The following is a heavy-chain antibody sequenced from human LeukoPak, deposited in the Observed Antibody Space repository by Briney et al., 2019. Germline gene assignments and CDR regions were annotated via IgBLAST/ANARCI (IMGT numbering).Heavy chain of an antibody. CDR2: IYYSGST. Sequence: PSETLSLTCTVSGGSISSGSYYWVWIRQPPGKGLEWIGSIYYSGSTYYNPSLKSRVTISVDTSKNQFSLKLSSVTAADTAVYYCAITGPEDYWGQGTLVTVSS. V-gene: IGHV4-39*01. J-gene: IGHJ4*02. CDR1: GGSISSGSYY. D-gene: IGHD1-14*01. CDR3: AITGPEDY.